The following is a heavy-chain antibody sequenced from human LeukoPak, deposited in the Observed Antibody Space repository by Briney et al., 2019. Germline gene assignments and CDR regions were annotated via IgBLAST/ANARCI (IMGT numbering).Heavy chain of an antibody. V-gene: IGHV3-21*01. J-gene: IGHJ6*03. CDR3: ARAPEVHYYYMDV. Sequence: PGGSLRLSCAASGFAFNTYRMEWVRQAPGKGLEWVSSISSSSTDIYYAGSFRGRFTISRDNARNTLYLQMNSLRAEDTAVYYCARAPEVHYYYMDVWGTGTTVTVSS. CDR1: GFAFNTYR. CDR2: ISSSSTDI.